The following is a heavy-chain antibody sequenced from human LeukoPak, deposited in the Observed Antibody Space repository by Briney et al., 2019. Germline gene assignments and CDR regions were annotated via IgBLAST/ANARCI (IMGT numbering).Heavy chain of an antibody. CDR1: GGSISSYY. CDR2: IYYSGST. Sequence: SETLSLTCTVSGGSISSYYWSWIRQPPGKGLEWIGYIYYSGSTNYNPSLKSRVTISVDTSKNQFSLKLSSVTAADTAVYYCARARARDDYGDFQFDYWGQGTLVTVSS. V-gene: IGHV4-59*12. D-gene: IGHD4-17*01. J-gene: IGHJ4*02. CDR3: ARARARDDYGDFQFDY.